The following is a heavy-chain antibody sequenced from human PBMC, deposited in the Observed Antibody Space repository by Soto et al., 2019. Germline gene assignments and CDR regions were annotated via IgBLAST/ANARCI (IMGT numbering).Heavy chain of an antibody. CDR2: ITWHSVGM. CDR3: ANEASGFSGYIDV. V-gene: IGHV3-9*01. CDR1: GFNFNDHG. J-gene: IGHJ6*03. D-gene: IGHD3-10*01. Sequence: DVQLVESGGGLVQPGRSLRLSCKASGFNFNDHGMHWVRQAPGKGLEWVSGITWHSVGMGYADSVKGRFTISRDNADSLLYQHMTMKRCAGGALDYCANEASGFSGYIDVWGKGTAVTVSS.